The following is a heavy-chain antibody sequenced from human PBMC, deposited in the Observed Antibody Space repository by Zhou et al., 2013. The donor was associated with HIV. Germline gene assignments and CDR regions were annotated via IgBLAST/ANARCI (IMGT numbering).Heavy chain of an antibody. J-gene: IGHJ4*01. Sequence: QVQLVQSEAEVKKPGASVKVSCKTSGYTFTKNSFHWVRQGPGQGLEWLGWINPNSGDTLYAQKFRGRITLTTDTSINTAYMELRSLRSDDIGVYYCARGRYDSGGFYLWDYWGRGTRGHRLL. CDR1: GYTFTKNS. D-gene: IGHD2-21*01. V-gene: IGHV1-2*02. CDR2: INPNSGDT. CDR3: ARGRYDSGGFYLWDY.